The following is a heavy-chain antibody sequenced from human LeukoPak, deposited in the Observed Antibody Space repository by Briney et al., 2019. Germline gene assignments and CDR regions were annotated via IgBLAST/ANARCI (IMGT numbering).Heavy chain of an antibody. CDR2: ISISTSTI. CDR1: GFTFSSHS. Sequence: GGSLRLSCAASGFTFSSHSMHWVRQAPGKGLEWISYISISTSTIYYADSVKGRFTISRDNAKNSLYLQMNSLRAEDTAVYYCARDVFHGSGSPYFDSWGQGALVTVSS. J-gene: IGHJ4*02. CDR3: ARDVFHGSGSPYFDS. V-gene: IGHV3-48*04. D-gene: IGHD3-10*01.